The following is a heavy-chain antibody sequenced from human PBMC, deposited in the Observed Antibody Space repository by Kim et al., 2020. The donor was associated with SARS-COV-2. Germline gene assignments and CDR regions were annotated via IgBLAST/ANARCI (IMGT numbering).Heavy chain of an antibody. CDR3: VREGFGD. Sequence: GGSLRLSCAASGSIFSRSWMHWVRQPPGKGLVWVSRINPDASSTNYVDSVKGRFTISRDNAKNTLNLQMNSLRPEDTAVYYCVREGFGDWGQGTLVTVS. V-gene: IGHV3-74*01. CDR1: GSIFSRSW. J-gene: IGHJ4*02. D-gene: IGHD3-10*01. CDR2: INPDASST.